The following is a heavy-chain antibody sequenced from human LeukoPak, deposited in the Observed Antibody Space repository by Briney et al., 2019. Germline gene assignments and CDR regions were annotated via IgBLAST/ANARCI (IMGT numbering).Heavy chain of an antibody. Sequence: GGSLRLSCAASGLTFSMYSMNWVRQAPGKGLEWVSYISSSGSTIYYADSVKGRFTISRDNAKNSLYLQMNSLRAEDTAVYYCARAAGYSSSGYYYYYYMDVWGKGTTVTVSS. CDR1: GLTFSMYS. J-gene: IGHJ6*03. D-gene: IGHD6-13*01. V-gene: IGHV3-48*04. CDR2: ISSSGSTI. CDR3: ARAAGYSSSGYYYYYYMDV.